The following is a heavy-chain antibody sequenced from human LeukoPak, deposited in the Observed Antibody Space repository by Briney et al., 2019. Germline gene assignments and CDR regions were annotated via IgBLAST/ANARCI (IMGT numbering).Heavy chain of an antibody. CDR2: IYSSGSI. V-gene: IGHV4-4*07. CDR3: SRDQGDYGSGTNYNMYYYYMDV. CDR1: GGSISSYY. J-gene: IGHJ6*03. Sequence: SETLSLTCTVSGGSISSYYWSWIRQPAGKGLEWIGRIYSSGSINYNPSLKSRVTISVDKSKNQFSLKLSSVTAADTGVYYCSRDQGDYGSGTNYNMYYYYMDVWGKGTTVTVSS. D-gene: IGHD3-10*01.